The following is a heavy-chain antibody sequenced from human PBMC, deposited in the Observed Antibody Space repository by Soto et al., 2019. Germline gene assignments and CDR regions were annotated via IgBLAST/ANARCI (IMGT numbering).Heavy chain of an antibody. D-gene: IGHD5-18*01. CDR1: GFTVSSYA. J-gene: IGHJ4*02. V-gene: IGHV3-23*01. Sequence: EVQLLESGGGLVQPGGSLRLSCAASGFTVSSYAMSWVRQAPGKGLEWVSAMSGSGGSTYYADSVKGRFTISRDNSKNTLYLQMNSLRAEDTALYYCAKDEVEDVDTAMVPLYYFDYWGQGTLVTVSS. CDR2: MSGSGGST. CDR3: AKDEVEDVDTAMVPLYYFDY.